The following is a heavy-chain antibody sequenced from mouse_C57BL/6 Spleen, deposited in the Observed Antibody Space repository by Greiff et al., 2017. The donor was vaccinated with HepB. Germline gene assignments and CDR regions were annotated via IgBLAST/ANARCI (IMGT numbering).Heavy chain of an antibody. CDR2: IDPSDSYT. CDR3: ARPSFGAWFAY. D-gene: IGHD2-10*02. CDR1: GYTFTSYW. Sequence: VQLQQPGAELVMPGASVKLSCKASGYTFTSYWMHWVKQRPGQGLEWIGEIDPSDSYTNYNQKFKGKSTLTVDKSSSTAYMQLSSLTSEDSAVYYCARPSFGAWFAYWGQGTLVTLSA. J-gene: IGHJ3*01. V-gene: IGHV1-69*01.